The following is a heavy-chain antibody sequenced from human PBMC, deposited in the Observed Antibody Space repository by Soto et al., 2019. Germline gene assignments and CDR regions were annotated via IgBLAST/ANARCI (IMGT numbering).Heavy chain of an antibody. CDR2: VTGGGDTT. J-gene: IGHJ4*02. CDR3: AKFALRFLEWPQRPDY. V-gene: IGHV3-23*01. D-gene: IGHD3-3*01. CDR1: GFNFNNYA. Sequence: GGSLRLSCAASGFNFNNYAFNWVRQAPGRGLEWVSTVTGGGDTTYYADSVKGRFTISRDNSKNTLYLQMNSLRAEDTAVYYCAKFALRFLEWPQRPDYWGQGTLVTVSS.